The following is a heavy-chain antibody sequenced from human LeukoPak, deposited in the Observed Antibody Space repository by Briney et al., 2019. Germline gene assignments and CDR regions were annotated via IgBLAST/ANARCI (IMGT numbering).Heavy chain of an antibody. D-gene: IGHD6-6*01. Sequence: PGGSLRLSCAASGFTFSSYAMHWVRQAPGKGLEWVAVISYDGSNKYYAGSVKGRFTISRDNSKNTLYLQMNSLRAEDTAVYYCARAGSSFNYYYYYGMDVWGQGTTVTVSS. CDR1: GFTFSSYA. CDR2: ISYDGSNK. J-gene: IGHJ6*02. V-gene: IGHV3-30-3*01. CDR3: ARAGSSFNYYYYYGMDV.